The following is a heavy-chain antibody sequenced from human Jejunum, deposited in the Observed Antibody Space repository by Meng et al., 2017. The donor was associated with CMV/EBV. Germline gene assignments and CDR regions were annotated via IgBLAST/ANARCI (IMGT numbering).Heavy chain of an antibody. Sequence: GSVSSGLYCWGWIRQPPGKGLEWLGYIFYSGSTNYNASLKSRVTISLDTSNNQFSLKLNSVTAADTAVYYCARDGVASRPYVGIDYWGQGTLVTVSS. CDR2: IFYSGST. CDR1: GSVSSGLYC. D-gene: IGHD6-6*01. CDR3: ARDGVASRPYVGIDY. V-gene: IGHV4-61*01. J-gene: IGHJ4*02.